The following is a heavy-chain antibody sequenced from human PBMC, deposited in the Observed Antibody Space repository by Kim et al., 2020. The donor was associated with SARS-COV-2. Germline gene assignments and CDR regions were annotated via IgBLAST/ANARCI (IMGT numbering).Heavy chain of an antibody. CDR1: GFTFSSYA. V-gene: IGHV3-23*03. CDR3: AKISYYDAFVI. D-gene: IGHD3-10*01. CDR2: IYSGGSST. Sequence: LSLTCAASGFTFSSYAMSWVRQAPGKGLEWVSVIYSGGSSTYYADSVKGRFTISRDNSKNTLYLQMNSLRAEDTAVYYCAKISYYDAFVIWGHGTMVTVSS. J-gene: IGHJ3*02.